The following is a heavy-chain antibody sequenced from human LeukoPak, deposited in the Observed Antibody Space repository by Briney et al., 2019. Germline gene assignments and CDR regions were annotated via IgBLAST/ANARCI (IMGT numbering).Heavy chain of an antibody. Sequence: SETLSLTCAVYGGSFSGYYWSWIRQPPGKGLEWIGEINRSGSTNYNPSLKSRVTISVDTSKNQFSLKLSSVTAADTAVYYCARYIVVVPAAKRKYAFDIWGRGTMVTVSS. D-gene: IGHD2-2*01. J-gene: IGHJ3*02. CDR2: INRSGST. V-gene: IGHV4-34*01. CDR3: ARYIVVVPAAKRKYAFDI. CDR1: GGSFSGYY.